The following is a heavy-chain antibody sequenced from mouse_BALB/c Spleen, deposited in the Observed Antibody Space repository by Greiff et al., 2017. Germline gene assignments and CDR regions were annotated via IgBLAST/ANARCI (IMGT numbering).Heavy chain of an antibody. CDR2: INPSTGYT. V-gene: IGHV1-7*01. CDR1: GYTFTSYW. Sequence: QVQLQQSGAELAKPGASVKMSCKASGYTFTSYWMHWVKQRPGQGLEWIGYINPSTGYTEYNQKFKDKATLTADKSSSTAYMQLSSLTSEDSAVYYCARMTTVVRYAMDYWGQGTSVTVSS. J-gene: IGHJ4*01. CDR3: ARMTTVVRYAMDY. D-gene: IGHD1-1*01.